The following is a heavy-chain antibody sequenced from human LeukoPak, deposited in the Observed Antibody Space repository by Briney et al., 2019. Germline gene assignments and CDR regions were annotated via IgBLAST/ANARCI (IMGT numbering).Heavy chain of an antibody. CDR2: IIPIFGTA. J-gene: IGHJ3*02. D-gene: IGHD6-19*01. CDR1: GGTFSSYA. V-gene: IGHV1-69*05. Sequence: SVKVSCKASGGTFSSYAISWVRQAPGQGLEWMGGIIPIFGTANYAQKFQGRVTITTDESTSTAYMELSSLRSEDTAVYYCARDTRSSGWYSSHDAFDIWGQGTMVTVSS. CDR3: ARDTRSSGWYSSHDAFDI.